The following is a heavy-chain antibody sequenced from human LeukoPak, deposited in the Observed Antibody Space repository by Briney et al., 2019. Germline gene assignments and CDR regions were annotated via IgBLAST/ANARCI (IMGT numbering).Heavy chain of an antibody. CDR3: ARVRGSLLTPCIDY. CDR2: INWKGGGT. V-gene: IGHV3-20*04. J-gene: IGHJ4*02. D-gene: IGHD3-16*02. Sequence: GGCLRLSCAASGFTLDDYGMSWVRPAPGKGLEWVSGINWKGGGTGYADYVKGRFTSSRDNGKNSLYLQMNSLRVEDTALSSCARVRGSLLTPCIDYWGQGTLVTVSS. CDR1: GFTLDDYG.